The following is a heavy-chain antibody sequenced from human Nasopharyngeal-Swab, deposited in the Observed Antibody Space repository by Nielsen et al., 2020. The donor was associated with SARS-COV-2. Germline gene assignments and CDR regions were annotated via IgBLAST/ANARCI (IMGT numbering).Heavy chain of an antibody. Sequence: SETLSLTCTVSGGSISSGGYYWSWIRQHPGKGLEWIGYIYYSGSTYYNPSLKSRVTISVDTSKNQFSLKLSSVTAADTAEYYCARGATIFGVVAYGMDVWGQGTTVTVSS. CDR1: GGSISSGGYY. CDR2: IYYSGST. D-gene: IGHD3-3*01. V-gene: IGHV4-31*03. J-gene: IGHJ6*02. CDR3: ARGATIFGVVAYGMDV.